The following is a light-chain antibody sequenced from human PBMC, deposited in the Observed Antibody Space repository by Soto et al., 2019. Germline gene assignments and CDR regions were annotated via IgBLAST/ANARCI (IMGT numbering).Light chain of an antibody. Sequence: DIQMTQSPSSLSASVGEGVTITCRASQSISSYLNWYQQKPGKAPKIMIYAASSLQSGVPSRFSGSRSGTEFTLTISSLQPEDVATYFCLQYNTYPFTLGQGTRLEIK. CDR3: LQYNTYPFT. CDR1: QSISSY. CDR2: AAS. V-gene: IGKV1-17*01. J-gene: IGKJ5*01.